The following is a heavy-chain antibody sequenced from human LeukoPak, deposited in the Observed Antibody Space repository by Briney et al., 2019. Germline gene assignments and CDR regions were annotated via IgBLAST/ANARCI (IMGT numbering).Heavy chain of an antibody. CDR2: IYYSGST. Sequence: SETLSLTCTVSGGSISSSSYYWGWIRQPPGKGLEWIGSIYYSGSTYYNPSLKSRVTISVDTSKNQFSLKLSSVTAADTAVYYCATFMMAIDYWGQGTLVTVSS. D-gene: IGHD5-24*01. J-gene: IGHJ4*02. CDR3: ATFMMAIDY. V-gene: IGHV4-39*07. CDR1: GGSISSSSYY.